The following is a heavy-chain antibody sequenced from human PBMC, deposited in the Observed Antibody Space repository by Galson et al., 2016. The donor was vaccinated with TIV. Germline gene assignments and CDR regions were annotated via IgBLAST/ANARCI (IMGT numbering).Heavy chain of an antibody. Sequence: SLRLSCAASGFTFNTYKMNWVRQAPGKGLEWISSISSRGTYTHYADSVKGRVTITRDHANNSLYLQMNSLRAEDTALYYCARDGARIGAHSAFDIWGQGKMVTVSS. V-gene: IGHV3-21*06. J-gene: IGHJ3*02. CDR2: ISSRGTYT. CDR3: ARDGARIGAHSAFDI. D-gene: IGHD3-16*01. CDR1: GFTFNTYK.